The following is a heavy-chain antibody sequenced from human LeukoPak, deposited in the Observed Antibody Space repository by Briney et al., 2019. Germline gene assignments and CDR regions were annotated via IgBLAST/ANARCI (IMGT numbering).Heavy chain of an antibody. D-gene: IGHD3-3*01. J-gene: IGHJ4*02. V-gene: IGHV1-18*01. CDR3: ARVPIFGVVMPPLF. CDR2: ISAYNGNT. CDR1: GYTFTSYG. Sequence: ASVKVSCKASGYTFTSYGISWVRQAPGQGLEWMGWISAYNGNTNYAQKLQGRVTMTTDISTSTAYMELRSLRSDDTAVYYCARVPIFGVVMPPLFWGQGTLVTVSS.